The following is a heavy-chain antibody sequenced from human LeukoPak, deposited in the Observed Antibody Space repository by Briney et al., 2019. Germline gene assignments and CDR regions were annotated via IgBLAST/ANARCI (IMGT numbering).Heavy chain of an antibody. CDR3: AKPGFGSCGCIDY. Sequence: GGSLKLSCAASGFTFSSYGMHWVRQAPGKGLEWVAFIRYDGSNKYYADSVKGRFTISRDNSKNTLYLQMNSLRAEDTAVYYCAKPGFGSCGCIDYWGQGTLDTVSS. J-gene: IGHJ4*02. D-gene: IGHD6-19*01. V-gene: IGHV3-30*02. CDR1: GFTFSSYG. CDR2: IRYDGSNK.